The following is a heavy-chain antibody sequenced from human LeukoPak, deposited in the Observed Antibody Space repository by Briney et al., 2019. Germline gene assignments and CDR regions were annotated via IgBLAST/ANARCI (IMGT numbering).Heavy chain of an antibody. V-gene: IGHV4-4*07. CDR3: ARSSYSSSSGSWFDP. CDR1: GGSISSYY. CDR2: IYTSGST. J-gene: IGHJ5*02. Sequence: SETLSLTCTVSGGSISSYYWSWIRQPAGKGVEWIGRIYTSGSTNYNPSLKSRVTMSVDTSKNQFSLKLSSVTAADTAVYYCARSSYSSSSGSWFDPWGQGTLVTVSS. D-gene: IGHD6-6*01.